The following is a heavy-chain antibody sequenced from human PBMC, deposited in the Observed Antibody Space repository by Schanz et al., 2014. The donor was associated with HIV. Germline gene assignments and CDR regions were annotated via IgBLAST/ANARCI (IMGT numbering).Heavy chain of an antibody. CDR3: AKAKGSYSATTFYFDF. V-gene: IGHV3-23*01. CDR2: ISGNGDSA. J-gene: IGHJ4*02. CDR1: RFTFSRYG. D-gene: IGHD1-26*01. Sequence: EVQLLESGGGLVQPGGFLRLSCAASRFTFSRYGMSWVRQTPDKGLEWVSSISGNGDSAYYADSVRGRFTISRDNSLHMLYLEMKSLRVEDTAVYYCAKAKGSYSATTFYFDFWGQGTLVTVSS.